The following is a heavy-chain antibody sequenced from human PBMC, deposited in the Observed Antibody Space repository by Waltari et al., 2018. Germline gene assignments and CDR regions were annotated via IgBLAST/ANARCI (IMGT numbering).Heavy chain of an antibody. CDR1: GYSISSGGFY. V-gene: IGHV4-31*03. J-gene: IGHJ4*02. Sequence: QVQLQESGPGLLKPSQTLSLSCNVSGYSISSGGFYWGWVRQYPETALEWLAYMYYEGSTYYNPSLKSRLHISIDASNNQFSLQLRDVSAADTAIYFCARAQSGGYCFDFWGQGTLVTVSS. CDR3: ARAQSGGYCFDF. D-gene: IGHD2-21*01. CDR2: MYYEGST.